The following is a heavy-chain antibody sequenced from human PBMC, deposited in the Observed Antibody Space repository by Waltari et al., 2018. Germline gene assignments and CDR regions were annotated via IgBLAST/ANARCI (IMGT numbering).Heavy chain of an antibody. CDR3: ARHWKRSGYRFDP. CDR2: IYYRGST. Sequence: QLRLQESGPGLVKPSETLSLPCPVSGGSISSGGYYWGWIRQSPGKGLEWIGSIYYRGSTHYNPTLESRVTISGDTSKNQFSLKVSSVTAADTAVYYCARHWKRSGYRFDPWGQGTLVTVSS. J-gene: IGHJ5*02. CDR1: GGSISSGGYY. V-gene: IGHV4-39*01. D-gene: IGHD5-12*01.